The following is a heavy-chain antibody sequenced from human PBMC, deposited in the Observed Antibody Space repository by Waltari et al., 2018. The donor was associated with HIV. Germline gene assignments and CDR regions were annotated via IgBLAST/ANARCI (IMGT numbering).Heavy chain of an antibody. Sequence: QVQLVASGGGVVKPGRSLRLSCAASGFTFSRYDMHWVRQAPGKGLEVVAVISYDGSNKYYADSVKGRFTISRDNSKNTLYLQMNSLRAEDTAVYYCARDQTMTRAFDIWGQGTMVTVSS. J-gene: IGHJ3*02. CDR1: GFTFSRYD. D-gene: IGHD3-22*01. CDR2: ISYDGSNK. CDR3: ARDQTMTRAFDI. V-gene: IGHV3-30*01.